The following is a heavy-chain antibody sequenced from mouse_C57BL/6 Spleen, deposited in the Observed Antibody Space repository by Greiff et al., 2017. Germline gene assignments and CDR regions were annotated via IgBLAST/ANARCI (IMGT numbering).Heavy chain of an antibody. V-gene: IGHV1-53*01. CDR3: ARSGVYYFDY. CDR1: GYTFTSYW. CDR2: INPSNGGT. J-gene: IGHJ2*01. D-gene: IGHD3-1*01. Sequence: QVQLKQPGTELVKPGASVKLSCKASGYTFTSYWMHWVKQRPGQGLEWIGNINPSNGGTTYNEKFKSKATLSVYKSSSTAYMQLRSLTSEDSAVYYCARSGVYYFDYWGQGTTLTVSS.